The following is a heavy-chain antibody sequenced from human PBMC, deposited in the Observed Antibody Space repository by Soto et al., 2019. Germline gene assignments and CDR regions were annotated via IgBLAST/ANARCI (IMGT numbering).Heavy chain of an antibody. V-gene: IGHV3-15*01. J-gene: IGHJ5*02. CDR3: TVVIRWDKNSTSGYCFDP. CDR2: IKTRADGGTK. CDR1: GSPFSHAW. D-gene: IGHD3-16*01. Sequence: GGSLRFPCPAPGSPFSHAWMSWVRQAPGKGLDWVGRIKTRADGGTKDYAAPVRGRFTISRDDSENMLYLQMNSLKTADTAVYYCTVVIRWDKNSTSGYCFDPRGPGTLVTVSS.